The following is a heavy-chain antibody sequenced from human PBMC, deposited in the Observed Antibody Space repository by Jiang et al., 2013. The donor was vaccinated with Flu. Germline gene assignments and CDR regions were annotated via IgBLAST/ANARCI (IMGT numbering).Heavy chain of an antibody. CDR2: IDPTDSYT. CDR3: ARLKLYYSDSGIRAFDI. Sequence: GAEVKKPGESLRISCKGSGYNFTSYWIIWVRQMPGKGLEWMGRIDPTDSYTIYSPSFQGHVTLSADKSITTAYLQWSSLKASDTAMYYCARLKLYYSDSGIRAFDIWGQGQWSPSPQ. D-gene: IGHD3-10*01. J-gene: IGHJ3*02. CDR1: GYNFTSYW. V-gene: IGHV5-10-1*01.